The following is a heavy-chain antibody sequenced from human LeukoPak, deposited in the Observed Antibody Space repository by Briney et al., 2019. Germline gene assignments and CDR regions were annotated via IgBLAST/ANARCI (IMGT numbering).Heavy chain of an antibody. V-gene: IGHV4-34*01. CDR2: INHSGSA. Sequence: IPSETLSLTCAVNGGSLSNYYWNLIRQFPGKGLEWIGEINHSGSASSNPSLKSRVTISVDTSKNQFSLKLTSVTAADTAVYYCARGVVAAAGGYFDLWGQGTLVTVSS. CDR3: ARGVVAAAGGYFDL. D-gene: IGHD2-15*01. CDR1: GGSLSNYY. J-gene: IGHJ4*02.